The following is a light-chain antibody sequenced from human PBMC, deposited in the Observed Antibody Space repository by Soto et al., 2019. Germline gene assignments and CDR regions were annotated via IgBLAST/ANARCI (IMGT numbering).Light chain of an antibody. J-gene: IGLJ1*01. CDR2: DGS. CDR1: NSDVGSYNL. V-gene: IGLV2-23*01. CDR3: CSYAGSSTLV. Sequence: QSALTQPASVSGSPGQSITISCTGTNSDVGSYNLVSWYQQHPDKAPKLMIFDGSLRPSGVSNRFSGSKFGNTASLTISGLQAEDDADYYCCSYAGSSTLVFGTGTKVTVL.